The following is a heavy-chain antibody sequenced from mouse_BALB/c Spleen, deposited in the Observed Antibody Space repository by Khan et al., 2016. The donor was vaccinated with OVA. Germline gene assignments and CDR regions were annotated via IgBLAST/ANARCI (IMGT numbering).Heavy chain of an antibody. D-gene: IGHD1-1*01. CDR1: GYTFTNYG. CDR2: INTYTGEP. CDR3: ASGSNWYFDV. J-gene: IGHJ1*01. V-gene: IGHV9-3-1*01. Sequence: QIQLVQSGPELKKPGETVKISCKASGYTFTNYGMNWVKQAPGKGLKWMGWINTYTGEPTYADDFKGRFAFSVETSASTAYLQINNLKKEETARYFCASGSNWYFDVWGAGTTVTVSS.